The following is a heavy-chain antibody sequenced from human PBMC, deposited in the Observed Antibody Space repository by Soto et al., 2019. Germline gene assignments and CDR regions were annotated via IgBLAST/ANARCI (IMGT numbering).Heavy chain of an antibody. D-gene: IGHD3-22*01. Sequence: GGSLRLSCAASGFTVSSNYMSWVRQAPGKGLEWVSVIYSGGSTYYADSVKGRFTISRDNSKNTLYLQMNSLRAEDTAVYYCAREYYDSSGYYYGYYYYGMDVWGQGTTVTV. V-gene: IGHV3-53*01. CDR3: AREYYDSSGYYYGYYYYGMDV. J-gene: IGHJ6*02. CDR2: IYSGGST. CDR1: GFTVSSNY.